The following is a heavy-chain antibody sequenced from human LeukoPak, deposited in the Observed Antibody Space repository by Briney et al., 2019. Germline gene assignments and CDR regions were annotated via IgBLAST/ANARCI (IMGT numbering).Heavy chain of an antibody. CDR1: GFTFGDYA. Sequence: GGSLRLSCTASGFTFGDYAMSWFRQAPGKGLEWVGFIRSKAYGGTTEYAASVKGRFTISRDDSKSIAYLQMNSLKTEDTAVYYCARDRNSLWRYFDLWGRGTLVTVSS. V-gene: IGHV3-49*03. J-gene: IGHJ2*01. D-gene: IGHD2-21*01. CDR3: ARDRNSLWRYFDL. CDR2: IRSKAYGGTT.